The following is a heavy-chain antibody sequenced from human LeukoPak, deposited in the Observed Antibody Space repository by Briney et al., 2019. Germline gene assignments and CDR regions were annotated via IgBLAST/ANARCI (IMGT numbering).Heavy chain of an antibody. CDR3: ATVFSSGYEFFDY. Sequence: GGSLRLSCAASGFTFSSNAISWVRQAPGKGLEWVSAISGSGGSTYYADSVKGRFTISRDNSKNTLYLQMNSLRAEDTAVYYCATVFSSGYEFFDYWGQGTLVTISS. V-gene: IGHV3-23*01. CDR2: ISGSGGST. CDR1: GFTFSSNA. D-gene: IGHD3-22*01. J-gene: IGHJ4*02.